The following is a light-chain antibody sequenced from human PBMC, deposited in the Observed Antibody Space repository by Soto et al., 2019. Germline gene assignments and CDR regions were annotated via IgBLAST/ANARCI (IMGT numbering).Light chain of an antibody. J-gene: IGLJ2*01. CDR3: CSYAGSSIYVV. CDR2: EGS. V-gene: IGLV2-23*01. CDR1: SSDVGSYNL. Sequence: QSVLTQPASVSGSPGQSITISCTGTSSDVGSYNLVSWYQQHSGKAPKLMIYEGSKRPSGVSNRFSGSKSGNTASLTISGLQAEDEGDYYCCSYAGSSIYVVFGGGTKLTVL.